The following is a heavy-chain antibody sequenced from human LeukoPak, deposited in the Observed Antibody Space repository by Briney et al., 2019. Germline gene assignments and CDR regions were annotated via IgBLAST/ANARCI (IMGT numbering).Heavy chain of an antibody. CDR1: GFTFSSCA. CDR3: ARGFGGGSYYTY. V-gene: IGHV4-34*01. D-gene: IGHD1-26*01. Sequence: GSLRLSCAASGFTFSSCAMSWIRQPPGKGLEWIGEINHSGSTNYNPSLKSRVTISVDTSKNQFSLKLSSVTAADTAVYYCARGFGGGSYYTYWGQGTLVTVSS. J-gene: IGHJ4*02. CDR2: INHSGST.